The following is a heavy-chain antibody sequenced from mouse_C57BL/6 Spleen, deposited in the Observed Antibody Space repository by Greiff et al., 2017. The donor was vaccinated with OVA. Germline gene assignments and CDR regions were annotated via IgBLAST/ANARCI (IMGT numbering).Heavy chain of an antibody. J-gene: IGHJ3*01. V-gene: IGHV5-4*01. CDR3: ARDYYGSRGSLAY. D-gene: IGHD1-1*01. CDR2: ISDGGSYT. CDR1: GFTFSSYA. Sequence: EVQLVESGGGLVKPGGSLKLSCAASGFTFSSYAMSWVRQTPEKRLEWVATISDGGSYTYYPDNVKGRFTTSRDNAKNNLYLQMSHLKSEDTAMYYCARDYYGSRGSLAYWGQGTLVTVSA.